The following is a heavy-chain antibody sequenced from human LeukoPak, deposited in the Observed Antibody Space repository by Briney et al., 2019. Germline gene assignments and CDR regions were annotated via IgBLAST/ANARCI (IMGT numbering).Heavy chain of an antibody. V-gene: IGHV1-69*04. CDR3: AREVWGDYYDSSGYSSPDY. Sequence: GASVKVSCKASGGTFSSYAISWVRQAPGQGLEWMGRIIPILGIANYAQKFQGRVTITADKSTSTAYMELSSLRSEDTGVYYCAREVWGDYYDSSGYSSPDYWGQGTLVTVSS. D-gene: IGHD3-22*01. CDR2: IIPILGIA. CDR1: GGTFSSYA. J-gene: IGHJ4*02.